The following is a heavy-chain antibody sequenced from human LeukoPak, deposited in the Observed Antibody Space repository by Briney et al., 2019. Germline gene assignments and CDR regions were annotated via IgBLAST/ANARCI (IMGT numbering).Heavy chain of an antibody. V-gene: IGHV4-34*11. J-gene: IGHJ4*02. CDR3: AREGVAAAGAFDN. Sequence: PSETLSLTCAVYGGSFSGYYWSWIRQPPGKGLEWIGYMHYSGSSKYNPYLKSRATISRDTSKNQLYLKLTSVTVADTAVYFCAREGVAAAGAFDNWGQGTLVTVSA. CDR1: GGSFSGYY. D-gene: IGHD6-13*01. CDR2: MHYSGSS.